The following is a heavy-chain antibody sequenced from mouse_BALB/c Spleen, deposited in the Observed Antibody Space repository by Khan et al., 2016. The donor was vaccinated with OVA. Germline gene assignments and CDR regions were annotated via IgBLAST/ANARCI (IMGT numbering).Heavy chain of an antibody. Sequence: QVRLQQSGAELARPGASVKMSCKASGYTFTSYTIHWIKLRPGQGLEWIGYINPSNGYTNYNQKFKDKATLTADKSSTTAYMELSSLTSDDSSLYNCVRDGAYHRTDGWFAYWGQGTLVTVSA. CDR2: INPSNGYT. CDR1: GYTFTSYT. V-gene: IGHV1-4*01. CDR3: VRDGAYHRTDGWFAY. D-gene: IGHD2-14*01. J-gene: IGHJ3*01.